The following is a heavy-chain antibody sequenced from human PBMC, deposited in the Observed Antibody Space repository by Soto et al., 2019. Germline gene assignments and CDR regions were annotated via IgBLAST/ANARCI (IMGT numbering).Heavy chain of an antibody. CDR3: ARDQLDRLKPRETRYFDL. V-gene: IGHV3-33*01. CDR2: IWYDGSRK. D-gene: IGHD3-3*01. CDR1: GFIFSSYG. Sequence: GGSLRLSCAASGFIFSSYGMHWVRQPPGKGLEWVAVIWYDGSRKFYADSVKGRFTSSRDNSNLYLQMNSLGADDTAVYFCARDQLDRLKPRETRYFDLWGQGTLVTVSS. J-gene: IGHJ4*02.